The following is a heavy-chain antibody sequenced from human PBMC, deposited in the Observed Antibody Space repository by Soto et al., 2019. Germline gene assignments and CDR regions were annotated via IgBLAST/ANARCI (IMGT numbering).Heavy chain of an antibody. V-gene: IGHV3-33*01. J-gene: IGHJ6*03. Sequence: VQLVESGGGVVQPGRSLRLSCAASGFTFSSYGMHWVRQAPGKGLEWVAVIWYDGSNKYYADSVKGRFTISRDNSKNTLYLQMNSLRAEDTAVYYCARDPGSTSFYYYYYMDVWGKGTTVTVSS. D-gene: IGHD2-2*01. CDR2: IWYDGSNK. CDR3: ARDPGSTSFYYYYYMDV. CDR1: GFTFSSYG.